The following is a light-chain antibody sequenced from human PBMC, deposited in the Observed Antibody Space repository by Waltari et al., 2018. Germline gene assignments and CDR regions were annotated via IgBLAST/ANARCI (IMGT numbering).Light chain of an antibody. Sequence: SQELTQTPSVSVSPGPTARITCSGDILSKRGTYWYQQKPGQAPLLIIHKDTQRPSRIPDRFSGSRSGTTATLTISGVQAEDEADYHCQTPDSSGTYVIFGGGTKLTVL. CDR3: QTPDSSGTYVI. J-gene: IGLJ2*01. V-gene: IGLV3-25*03. CDR1: ILSKRG. CDR2: KDT.